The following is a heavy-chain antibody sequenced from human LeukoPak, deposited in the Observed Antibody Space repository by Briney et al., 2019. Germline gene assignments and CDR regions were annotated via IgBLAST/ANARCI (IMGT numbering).Heavy chain of an antibody. CDR1: GFTVSSNY. J-gene: IGHJ4*02. CDR3: ARGRKYYYDSSGPPRGY. V-gene: IGHV3-21*01. Sequence: GGSLRLSCAASGFTVSSNYMSWVRQAPGKGLEWVSSISSSSSYIYYADSVKGRFTISRDNSKNTLYLQMNSLRAEDTAVYYCARGRKYYYDSSGPPRGYWGQGTLVTVSS. CDR2: ISSSSSYI. D-gene: IGHD3-22*01.